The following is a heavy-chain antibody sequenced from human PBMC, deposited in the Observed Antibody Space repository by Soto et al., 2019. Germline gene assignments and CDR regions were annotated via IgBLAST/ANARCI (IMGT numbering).Heavy chain of an antibody. CDR1: GFTFSNAW. D-gene: IGHD2-15*01. CDR3: ATDCCRTHLNYFDY. Sequence: GGSLRLSCAASGFTFSNAWMSWVRQAPGKGLEWVGRIKSKTDGGTTDYAAPVKGRFTISRDDSKNTLYLQMSSLKTEDTAVYYCATDCCRTHLNYFDYWGQGALVTVSS. CDR2: IKSKTDGGTT. J-gene: IGHJ4*02. V-gene: IGHV3-15*01.